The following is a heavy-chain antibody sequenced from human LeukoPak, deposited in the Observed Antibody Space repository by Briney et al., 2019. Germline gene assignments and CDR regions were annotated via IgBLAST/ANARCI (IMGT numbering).Heavy chain of an antibody. CDR2: IYYSGST. D-gene: IGHD6-13*01. CDR1: GGSISSSSYY. V-gene: IGHV4-39*01. Sequence: SETLSLTCTVSGGSISSSSYYWGWIRQPPGKGLEWIGSIYYSGSTYYNPSLKSRVTISVDTSKNQFSLKLSSVTAADTAVYYCARVVFSMAAAATRYYYYYMDVWGKGTTVTVSS. J-gene: IGHJ6*03. CDR3: ARVVFSMAAAATRYYYYYMDV.